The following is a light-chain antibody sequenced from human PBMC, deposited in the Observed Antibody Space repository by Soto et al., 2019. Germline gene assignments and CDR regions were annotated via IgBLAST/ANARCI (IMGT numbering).Light chain of an antibody. CDR2: DTS. Sequence: ETVMTQSPGTLSVSLGERATLSCRASQSVSIHLAWYQQKPGQAPRLLIYDTSTRATGIPARFSGSGSGTEFTLTISSLQPEDVATFYCQEYKSAPLTFGGGTKVDI. CDR3: QEYKSAPLT. V-gene: IGKV3-15*01. J-gene: IGKJ4*01. CDR1: QSVSIH.